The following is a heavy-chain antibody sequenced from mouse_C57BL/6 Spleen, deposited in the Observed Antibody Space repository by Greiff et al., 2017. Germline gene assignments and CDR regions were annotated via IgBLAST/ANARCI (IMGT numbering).Heavy chain of an antibody. J-gene: IGHJ2*01. CDR1: GFTFSSYA. V-gene: IGHV5-4*03. CDR3: ARGGSYGSYFDY. D-gene: IGHD2-2*01. CDR2: ISDGGSYT. Sequence: EVKVVESGGGLVKPGGSLKLSCAASGFTFSSYAMSWVRQTPEKRLEWVATISDGGSYTYYPDNVKGRFTISRDNAKNNLYLQMSHLKSEDTAMYFWARGGSYGSYFDYWGQGTTLTVSS.